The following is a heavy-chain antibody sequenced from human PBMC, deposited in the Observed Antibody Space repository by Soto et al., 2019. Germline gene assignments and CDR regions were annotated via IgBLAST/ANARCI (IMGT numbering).Heavy chain of an antibody. CDR3: ARVEDIVATIQAFDI. V-gene: IGHV3-33*01. D-gene: IGHD5-12*01. CDR1: GFTFSSYG. CDR2: IWYDGSNK. J-gene: IGHJ3*02. Sequence: QVQLVESGGGVFQPGRSLRLSCAASGFTFSSYGMHWVRQAPGKGLEWVAVIWYDGSNKYYADSVKGRFTIYRDNSKNKLYLQMHSLRAEDTAVYYCARVEDIVATIQAFDIWCHGTMVTVSS.